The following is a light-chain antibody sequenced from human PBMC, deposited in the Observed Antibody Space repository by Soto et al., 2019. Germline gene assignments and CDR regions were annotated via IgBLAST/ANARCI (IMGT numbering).Light chain of an antibody. CDR2: DAS. CDR1: QDITNY. J-gene: IGKJ4*01. V-gene: IGKV1-33*01. CDR3: QQFDDLPLT. Sequence: DIQMTQSPSSLSASMGDRVTITCQASQDITNYLNWYQQKPGKAPKLLIYDASNLETGVPSRFSGSGSGTDFTFTISSLQPEDIATYYCQQFDDLPLTFGRGTKVDIK.